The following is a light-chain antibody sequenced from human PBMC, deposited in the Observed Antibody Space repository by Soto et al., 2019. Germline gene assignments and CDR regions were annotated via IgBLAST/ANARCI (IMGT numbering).Light chain of an antibody. CDR3: QHYNRYSEA. V-gene: IGKV1-5*03. CDR2: KAS. Sequence: DIQMTQSPSTLSGSVGDRVAITCRASQTISSWLAWYQQKPGKAPKLLIYKASTLKSGVPSRFSGSGSGTEFTLTISSLQPDDFPTYSCQHYNRYSEAFGQGTRLEIK. CDR1: QTISSW. J-gene: IGKJ5*01.